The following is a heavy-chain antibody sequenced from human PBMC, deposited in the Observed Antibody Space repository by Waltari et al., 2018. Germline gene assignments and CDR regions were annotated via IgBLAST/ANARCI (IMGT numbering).Heavy chain of an antibody. V-gene: IGHV3-49*04. D-gene: IGHD2-15*01. CDR1: GFTFGDYA. J-gene: IGHJ4*02. CDR3: NSGAAASR. Sequence: EVQLVESGGGLVQPGRSLRLSCTPSGFTFGDYAMSWVRQAPGKGLEWIGFIRSKTYGGTTEYAASVKCRFTISRDDSKSIAYLQMDSLETEDTAVYFCNSGAAASRWGQGTLVTVSS. CDR2: IRSKTYGGTT.